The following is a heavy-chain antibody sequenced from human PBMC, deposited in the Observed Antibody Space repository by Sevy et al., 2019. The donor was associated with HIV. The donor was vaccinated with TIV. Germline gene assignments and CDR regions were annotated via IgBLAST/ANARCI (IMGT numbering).Heavy chain of an antibody. V-gene: IGHV3-30*02. D-gene: IGHD6-6*01. CDR3: AKESIAVYYFDY. CDR1: GFTFSSYG. J-gene: IGHJ4*02. Sequence: GGSLRLSCAASGFTFSSYGMHWVRNAPGKGLEWVAFIRYDGSNKDYADSVKGGFTISRDNSKNMLYLQMNSLRAEDTAMYCCAKESIAVYYFDYWGQGTMVTVSS. CDR2: IRYDGSNK.